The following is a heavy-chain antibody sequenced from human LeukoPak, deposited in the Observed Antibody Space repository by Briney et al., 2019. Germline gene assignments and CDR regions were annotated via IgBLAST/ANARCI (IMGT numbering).Heavy chain of an antibody. CDR3: ARAPLTTDFDY. D-gene: IGHD4-11*01. V-gene: IGHV4-59*01. J-gene: IGHJ4*02. Sequence: SETLSLTCTVSGRSISSYYWSWIRQPPGKGLEWIGYIYYSGSTNYNPSLKSRVTISVDTSKNQFSLKLSSVTAADTAVYYCARAPLTTDFDYWGQGTLVTVSS. CDR2: IYYSGST. CDR1: GRSISSYY.